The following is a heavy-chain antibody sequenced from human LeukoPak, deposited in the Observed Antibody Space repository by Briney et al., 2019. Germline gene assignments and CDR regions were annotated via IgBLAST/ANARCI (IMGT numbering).Heavy chain of an antibody. Sequence: GGSLRLSCVAFGFTFSDYYMSWIRQAPGKGLEWVSYISKSGSDTNFADSVRGRFTIFRDNAKNSMYLQMNSLRGEDTAVYYCARVGATGTADYWGQGTLVTVS. D-gene: IGHD1-1*01. CDR3: ARVGATGTADY. V-gene: IGHV3-11*06. CDR2: ISKSGSDT. J-gene: IGHJ4*02. CDR1: GFTFSDYY.